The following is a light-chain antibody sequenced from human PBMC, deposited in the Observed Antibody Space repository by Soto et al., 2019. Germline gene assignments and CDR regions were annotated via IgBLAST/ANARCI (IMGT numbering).Light chain of an antibody. CDR2: DAS. CDR1: QDIGNY. Sequence: DIQMSQSPSSLSASVGDRVTITCQASQDIGNYLNWYQQRPGKAPKLLILDASSLDTGVPSRFSGSGSGTEFTLTISSLQPEDFGTYYCLQHNSYPITFGQGTRLEIK. V-gene: IGKV1-17*01. J-gene: IGKJ5*01. CDR3: LQHNSYPIT.